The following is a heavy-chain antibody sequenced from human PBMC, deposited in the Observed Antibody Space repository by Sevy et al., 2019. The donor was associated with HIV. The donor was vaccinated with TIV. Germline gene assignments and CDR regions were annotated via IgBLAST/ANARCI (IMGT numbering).Heavy chain of an antibody. D-gene: IGHD2-2*01. CDR2: IIPISGTA. CDR3: ASMKLNVVVNYYGMDV. CDR1: GGTFSSYA. J-gene: IGHJ6*02. Sequence: ASVKVSCKASGGTFSSYAISWVRQAPGQGLEWMGGIIPISGTANYAQKFQGRVTITADESTSTAYMELSSLRSEDTAVYYCASMKLNVVVNYYGMDVWGQGTTVTVSS. V-gene: IGHV1-69*13.